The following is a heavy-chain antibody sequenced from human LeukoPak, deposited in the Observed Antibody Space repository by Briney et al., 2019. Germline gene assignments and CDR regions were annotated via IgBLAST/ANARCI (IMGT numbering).Heavy chain of an antibody. D-gene: IGHD5-18*01. CDR1: GGSFSGYY. Sequence: SETLSLTCAVYGGSFSGYYWSWIRQPPGKGLEWIGEINHSGSTNYNPSLKSRVTISVDTFKNQFSLKLSSVTAADTAVYYCARGHRRYSYGSFPDYWGQGTLVTVSS. J-gene: IGHJ4*02. CDR3: ARGHRRYSYGSFPDY. V-gene: IGHV4-34*01. CDR2: INHSGST.